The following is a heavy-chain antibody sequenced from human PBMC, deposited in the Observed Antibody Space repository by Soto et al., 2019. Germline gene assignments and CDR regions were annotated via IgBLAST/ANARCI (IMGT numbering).Heavy chain of an antibody. D-gene: IGHD6-19*01. V-gene: IGHV5-10-1*01. CDR1: GYSFTSYW. CDR2: IDPSDSYT. Sequence: PGESLKISCKGSGYSFTSYWISWVLQIPGKGLEWMGRIDPSDSYTNYSPSFQGHVTISADKSISTAYLQWSSLKASDTAMYYCASARPIAVATDFDYWGQGTLVTVSS. CDR3: ASARPIAVATDFDY. J-gene: IGHJ4*02.